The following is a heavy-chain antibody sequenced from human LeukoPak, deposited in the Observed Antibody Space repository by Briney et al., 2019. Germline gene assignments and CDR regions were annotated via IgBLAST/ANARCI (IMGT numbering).Heavy chain of an antibody. J-gene: IGHJ4*02. CDR2: ISSSSSTI. D-gene: IGHD4-23*01. CDR3: ARVSEGSGGNDYFDY. CDR1: GGSFSGYY. V-gene: IGHV3-48*01. Sequence: ETLSLTCAVYGGSFSGYYWNWVRQAPGKGLEWVSYISSSSSTIYYADSVKGRFTISRDNAKNSLYLQMNSLRAEDTAVYYCARVSEGSGGNDYFDYWGQGTLVTVSS.